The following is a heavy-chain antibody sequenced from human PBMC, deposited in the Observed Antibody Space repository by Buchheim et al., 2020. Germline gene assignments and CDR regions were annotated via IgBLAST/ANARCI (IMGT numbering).Heavy chain of an antibody. J-gene: IGHJ4*02. CDR2: ISSDGSTT. V-gene: IGHV3-74*01. Sequence: EVQLVESGGGLVQPGGSLRLSCAASGFTFSGYWMHWVRQAPGKGLVWVSRISSDGSTTNYADSVKGRFTISRDNAKNKLYLQMNSLRAEDTAVYYCAAGRAAGWHGELGYWGQGTL. CDR1: GFTFSGYW. CDR3: AAGRAAGWHGELGY. D-gene: IGHD6-19*01.